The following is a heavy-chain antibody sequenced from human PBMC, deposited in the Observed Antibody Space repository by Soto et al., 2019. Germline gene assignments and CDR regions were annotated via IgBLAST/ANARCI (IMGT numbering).Heavy chain of an antibody. D-gene: IGHD2-2*01. V-gene: IGHV1-69*13. CDR3: AALGYCSSTSCLNWFDP. J-gene: IGHJ5*02. CDR1: GGTFSSYA. Sequence: ASVKVSCKASGGTFSSYAISWVRQAPGQGLEWMGGIIPIFGTANYAQKFQGRVTITADESTSTAYMELSSLRSEDTAVYYCAALGYCSSTSCLNWFDPWGQGTLVTVSS. CDR2: IIPIFGTA.